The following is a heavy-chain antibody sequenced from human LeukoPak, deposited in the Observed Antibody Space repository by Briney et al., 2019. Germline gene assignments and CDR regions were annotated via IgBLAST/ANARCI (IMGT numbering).Heavy chain of an antibody. CDR3: ARSLVGLYPTN. Sequence: ASVKVSCKASGYTFTDYYIHWVRQAPGQGLEWMGWISAYNGNTNYAQKLQGRVTMTTDTSTSTAYMELRSLRSDDTAVYYCARSLVGLYPTNWGQGTLVTVSS. CDR2: ISAYNGNT. V-gene: IGHV1-18*04. D-gene: IGHD2-2*02. CDR1: GYTFTDYY. J-gene: IGHJ4*02.